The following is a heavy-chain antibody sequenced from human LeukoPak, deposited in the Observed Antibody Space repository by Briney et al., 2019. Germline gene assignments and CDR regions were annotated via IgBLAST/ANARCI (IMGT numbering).Heavy chain of an antibody. Sequence: GASVKVSCKASGYTFTSYDINWVRQATGQGLEWMGWMNPNSGNTGYAQKFQGRVTMTRNTSISTAYMELSSLRSEDTAVYYCARDYRDYANWFDPWGQGTLVTVSS. CDR1: GYTFTSYD. D-gene: IGHD5-12*01. J-gene: IGHJ5*02. V-gene: IGHV1-8*01. CDR2: MNPNSGNT. CDR3: ARDYRDYANWFDP.